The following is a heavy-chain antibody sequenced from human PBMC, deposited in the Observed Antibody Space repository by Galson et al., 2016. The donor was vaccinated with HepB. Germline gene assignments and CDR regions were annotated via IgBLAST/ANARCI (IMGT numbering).Heavy chain of an antibody. CDR3: ARGGGGSYGVIRAFEI. V-gene: IGHV4-34*01. J-gene: IGHJ3*02. Sequence: SETLSLTCAVYGGSFSGYFWTWIRQSPGKGLEWIGEINHSGNTNFDPSLKSRVTISADTSKNQFSLNLTSVTAADTAVYFCARGGGGSYGVIRAFEIWGRGTMVAVSS. CDR2: INHSGNT. CDR1: GGSFSGYF. D-gene: IGHD6-19*01.